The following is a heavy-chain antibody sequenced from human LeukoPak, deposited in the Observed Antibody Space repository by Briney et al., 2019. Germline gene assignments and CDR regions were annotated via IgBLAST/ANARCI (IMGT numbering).Heavy chain of an antibody. CDR1: GYTFTVYY. D-gene: IGHD3-10*01. CDR3: ARDSNYYGSGSYYNSDY. CDR2: INPHSGGT. Sequence: ASVTVSFKASGYTFTVYYIHWVRQAPGQGLEWMGWINPHSGGTSYAQNFQGRVTITRDTSISTAYMDLSRLRSDDTAFYYCARDSNYYGSGSYYNSDYWGQGTLVTVSS. V-gene: IGHV1-2*02. J-gene: IGHJ4*02.